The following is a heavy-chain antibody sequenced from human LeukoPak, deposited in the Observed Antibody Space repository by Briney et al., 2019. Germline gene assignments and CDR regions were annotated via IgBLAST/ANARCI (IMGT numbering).Heavy chain of an antibody. J-gene: IGHJ5*02. D-gene: IGHD2-15*01. Sequence: PGGSLRLSCAASGFTFSSYGMHWVRQAPGKGLEWVAVIWYDGSNKYYADSVKGRFTISRDNSKNTLYLQMNSLRAEDTAVYYCVGCGGRGQNWFDPWGQGTLVTVSS. CDR3: VGCGGRGQNWFDP. V-gene: IGHV3-33*01. CDR2: IWYDGSNK. CDR1: GFTFSSYG.